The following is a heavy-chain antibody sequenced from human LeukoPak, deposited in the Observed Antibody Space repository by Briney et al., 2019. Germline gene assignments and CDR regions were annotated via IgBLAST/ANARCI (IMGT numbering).Heavy chain of an antibody. Sequence: GGSLRLSCAASGLTFSSYGMHWVRQAPGKGLEWVAVISKDGSNEYYADSVKGRLAISRDNSKNTLYLQMNSLRAEDTAVYYCAKDNNGAAAGIIPGGFDIWGQGTMVTVSS. CDR3: AKDNNGAAAGIIPGGFDI. J-gene: IGHJ3*02. V-gene: IGHV3-30*18. D-gene: IGHD6-25*01. CDR2: ISKDGSNE. CDR1: GLTFSSYG.